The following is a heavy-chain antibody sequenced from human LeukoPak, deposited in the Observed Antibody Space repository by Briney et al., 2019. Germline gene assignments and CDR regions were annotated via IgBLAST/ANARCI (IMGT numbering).Heavy chain of an antibody. CDR2: IFYSGST. CDR3: ARQMNTVTADY. CDR1: GGSISSSSYF. V-gene: IGHV4-39*01. D-gene: IGHD4-17*01. Sequence: SGTLSLTCTVSGGSISSSSYFWGWIRQPPGKGLEWIGSIFYSGSTYYNPSLNSRVTISIDTSKNQFSLRLSSVTAADTAAYYCARQMNTVTADYWGQGTLVTVSS. J-gene: IGHJ4*02.